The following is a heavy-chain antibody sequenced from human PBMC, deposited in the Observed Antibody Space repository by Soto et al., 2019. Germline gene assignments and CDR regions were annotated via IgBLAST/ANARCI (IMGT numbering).Heavy chain of an antibody. Sequence: QVQLVDSGGGLVQPGGSLRLSCAASGFTFSDYYMSWIRQAPGKGLEWVSYISSRGRTIYYADSVKGRFTISRDNAKNSLYLQMNSLRAEDTAVYYCAKDAGGMGVRVQGPFSYYYGFDVWGQGTTVTVSS. D-gene: IGHD3-16*01. CDR2: ISSRGRTI. J-gene: IGHJ6*02. CDR1: GFTFSDYY. V-gene: IGHV3-11*01. CDR3: AKDAGGMGVRVQGPFSYYYGFDV.